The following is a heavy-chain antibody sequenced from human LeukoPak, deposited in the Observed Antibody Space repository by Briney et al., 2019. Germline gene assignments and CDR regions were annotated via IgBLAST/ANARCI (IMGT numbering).Heavy chain of an antibody. J-gene: IGHJ4*02. V-gene: IGHV4-59*01. CDR3: ATLGEYYDSSGYYYN. CDR1: GGSISSYY. D-gene: IGHD3-22*01. Sequence: PSETLSLTCTVSGGSISSYYWSWIRQPPGKGLEWIGYIYYSGSTNYNPSLKSRVTISVDTSKNQFSLKLSSVTAADTAVYYCATLGEYYDSSGYYYNWGQGTLVTVSS. CDR2: IYYSGST.